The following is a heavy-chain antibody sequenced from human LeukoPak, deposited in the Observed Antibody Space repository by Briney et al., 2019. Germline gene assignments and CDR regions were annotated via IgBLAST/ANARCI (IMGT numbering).Heavy chain of an antibody. J-gene: IGHJ3*02. CDR3: AREDTGVAFDI. D-gene: IGHD2-8*01. CDR1: RFTFSSYE. CDR2: ISGSGIK. Sequence: TGGSLRLSCAASRFTFSSYEMNWVRKAPGKGLEWVSYISGSGIKHYADSVKGRFTISRDNAKNLLYLQMNSLRVEDTAVYYCAREDTGVAFDIWGQGTTVTV. V-gene: IGHV3-48*03.